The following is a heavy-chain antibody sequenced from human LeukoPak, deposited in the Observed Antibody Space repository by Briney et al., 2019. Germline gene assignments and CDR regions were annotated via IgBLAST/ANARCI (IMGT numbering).Heavy chain of an antibody. Sequence: GESLKISCKGFGYSFTSYWIGWVRQVPGKGLEWMGIIYPVDSDIRYNPSFQGQVTISVDKSISTTYLQWSSLKASDTAIYYCARHLATVTASRQYYYYGTDVWGQGTTVIVSS. CDR2: IYPVDSDI. D-gene: IGHD4-17*01. CDR3: ARHLATVTASRQYYYYGTDV. CDR1: GYSFTSYW. J-gene: IGHJ6*02. V-gene: IGHV5-51*01.